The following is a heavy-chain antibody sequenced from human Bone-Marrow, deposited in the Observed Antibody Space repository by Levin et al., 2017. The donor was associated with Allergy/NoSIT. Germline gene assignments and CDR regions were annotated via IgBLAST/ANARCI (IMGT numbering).Heavy chain of an antibody. J-gene: IGHJ4*02. V-gene: IGHV3-74*01. CDR3: TRGVAQDSPNDY. D-gene: IGHD2-21*01. Sequence: GGSLRLSCVASGFTFSSNWMHWVRQAPGKGLVWLSRINIDGTNTYYVDSVKGRFTISRDNAKNTLYLQMHSLRAEDTAVYYCTRGVAQDSPNDYWGQGTQVTVSS. CDR2: INIDGTNT. CDR1: GFTFSSNW.